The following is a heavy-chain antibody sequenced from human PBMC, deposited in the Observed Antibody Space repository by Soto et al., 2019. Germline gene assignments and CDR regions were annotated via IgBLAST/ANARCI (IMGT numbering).Heavy chain of an antibody. V-gene: IGHV3-21*01. J-gene: IGHJ6*02. Sequence: GGSLRLSCAASGFTFSSYSMNWVRQAPGKGLEWVSSISSSSSYIYYADSVKGRFTISRDNAKNSLYLQMNSLRAEDTAVYYCARDFLPGFGPSDGMDVWGQGTTVTVSS. CDR2: ISSSSSYI. CDR1: GFTFSSYS. CDR3: ARDFLPGFGPSDGMDV. D-gene: IGHD3-10*01.